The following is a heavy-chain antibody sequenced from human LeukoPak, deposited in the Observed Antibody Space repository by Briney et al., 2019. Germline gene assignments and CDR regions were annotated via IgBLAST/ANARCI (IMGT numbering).Heavy chain of an antibody. CDR1: GFTFSSYW. Sequence: GRSLRLSRAASGFTFSSYWMHWVRQAPGKGLVWVSRINSDGSSTSYADSVKGRFTISRDNAKNTLYLQMNSLRAEDTAVYYCARGAPPRYCSGGSCGDYWGLGTLVTVSS. J-gene: IGHJ4*02. CDR3: ARGAPPRYCSGGSCGDY. CDR2: INSDGSST. D-gene: IGHD2-15*01. V-gene: IGHV3-74*01.